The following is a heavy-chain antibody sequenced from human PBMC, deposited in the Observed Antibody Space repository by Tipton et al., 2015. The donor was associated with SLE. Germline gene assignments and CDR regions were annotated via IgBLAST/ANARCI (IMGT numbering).Heavy chain of an antibody. Sequence: LRLSCTVSGFSISSGYYWGWMRQSPGKGLEWIGSIYRSGSTYYTPSLRSRVTISLDTSMNQFSLDLSSVTAADTAVYCCARSVTPAAIGWFDPWGQGTLVTVSS. CDR2: IYRSGST. CDR1: GFSISSGYY. V-gene: IGHV4-38-2*02. D-gene: IGHD2-2*01. J-gene: IGHJ5*02. CDR3: ARSVTPAAIGWFDP.